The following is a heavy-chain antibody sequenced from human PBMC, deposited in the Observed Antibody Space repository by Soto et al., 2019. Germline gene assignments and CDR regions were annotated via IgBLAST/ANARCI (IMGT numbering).Heavy chain of an antibody. CDR3: AGFFGYKYGRVDP. J-gene: IGHJ5*02. CDR2: INHGGST. D-gene: IGHD5-18*01. CDR1: GVSFSDYY. V-gene: IGHV4-34*01. Sequence: PSETLSLTCAVYGVSFSDYYWSWVRQPPGKGLEWIGEINHGGSTNYNASLQSRATISVDTSKNQFSLKLRSVTAADTSMYYCAGFFGYKYGRVDPWGQGTQVTVSS.